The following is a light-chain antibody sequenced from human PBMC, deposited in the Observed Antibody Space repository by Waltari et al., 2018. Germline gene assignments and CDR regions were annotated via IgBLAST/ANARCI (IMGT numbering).Light chain of an antibody. CDR3: CSFAGSTTYV. CDR2: EGS. Sequence: QSALTQPASVSGSPGQSITISCTGTSSHVGSYNLVSWYQQHPGRAPQLVIYEGSKRPSGVSNRFSGSKSGNTASLTISGLQAEDEADYYCCSFAGSTTYVFGTGTKVTVL. V-gene: IGLV2-23*01. J-gene: IGLJ1*01. CDR1: SSHVGSYNL.